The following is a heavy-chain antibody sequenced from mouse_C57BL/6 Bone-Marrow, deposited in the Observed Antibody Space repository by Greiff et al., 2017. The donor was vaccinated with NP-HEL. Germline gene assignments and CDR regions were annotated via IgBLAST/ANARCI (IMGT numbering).Heavy chain of an antibody. CDR3: ARPFYYSNYEKDY. V-gene: IGHV1-64*01. D-gene: IGHD2-5*01. CDR1: GYTFTSYW. J-gene: IGHJ2*01. Sequence: VQLQQPGAELVKPGASVKLSCKASGYTFTSYWMHWVKQRPGQGLEWIGMIHPNSGSTNYNEKFKSKATLTVDKSSITAYMQLSSLTSEDSAVYYCARPFYYSNYEKDYWGQGTTLTVSS. CDR2: IHPNSGST.